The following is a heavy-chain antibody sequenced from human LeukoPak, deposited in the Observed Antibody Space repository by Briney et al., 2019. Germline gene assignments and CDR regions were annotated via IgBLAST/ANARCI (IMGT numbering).Heavy chain of an antibody. CDR2: ISDSGGST. CDR3: ARACSGGSCYLAAFDI. Sequence: PGRSLRLSCAASGFTFSSYAMSWVRQAPGKGLEWVSAISDSGGSTYYADSVKGRFTISRDNSKNTLYLQVNSLRAGDTAVYYRARACSGGSCYLAAFDIWGQGTMVTVSS. V-gene: IGHV3-23*01. J-gene: IGHJ3*02. D-gene: IGHD2-15*01. CDR1: GFTFSSYA.